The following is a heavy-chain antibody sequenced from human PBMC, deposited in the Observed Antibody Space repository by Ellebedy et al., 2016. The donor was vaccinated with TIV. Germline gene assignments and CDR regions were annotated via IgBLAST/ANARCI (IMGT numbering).Heavy chain of an antibody. CDR1: GFTFSNYA. CDR2: ITSSCVSI. V-gene: IGHV3-23*01. J-gene: IGHJ1*01. D-gene: IGHD6-6*01. Sequence: PGGSLRLSCAASGFTFSNYAMNWVRQAPGKGLEWVSGITSSCVSIYYADPVKGRFTISRDNSKNTLFLQVNSLRAEDTAVDYCMLKGLSARLYWGQGTLVTVSS. CDR3: MLKGLSARLY.